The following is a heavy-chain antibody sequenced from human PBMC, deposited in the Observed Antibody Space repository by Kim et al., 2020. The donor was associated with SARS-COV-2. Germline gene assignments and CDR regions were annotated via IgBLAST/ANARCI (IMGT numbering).Heavy chain of an antibody. CDR1: GGTFSSYA. Sequence: SVKVSCKASGGTFSSYAISWVRQAPGQGLEWMGGIIPIFGTANYAQKFQGRVTITADESTSTAYMELSSLRSEDTAVYYCAREMYSYGSGPPAFYYYYGMDVWGQGTTVTVSS. CDR3: AREMYSYGSGPPAFYYYYGMDV. D-gene: IGHD5-18*01. CDR2: IIPIFGTA. V-gene: IGHV1-69*13. J-gene: IGHJ6*02.